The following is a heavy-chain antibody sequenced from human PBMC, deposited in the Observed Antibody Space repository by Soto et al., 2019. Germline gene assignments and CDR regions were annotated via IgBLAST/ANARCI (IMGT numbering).Heavy chain of an antibody. J-gene: IGHJ4*02. CDR2: INHSGST. CDR1: GGSFSGYY. CDR3: ARGRPPGIAVAGINFDY. D-gene: IGHD6-19*01. V-gene: IGHV4-34*01. Sequence: SETLSLTCAVYGGSFSGYYWSWIRQPPGKGLEWIGEINHSGSTNYNPSLKSRVTISVDRSKNQFSLKLSSVTAADTAVYYCARGRPPGIAVAGINFDYWGQGTLVTVSS.